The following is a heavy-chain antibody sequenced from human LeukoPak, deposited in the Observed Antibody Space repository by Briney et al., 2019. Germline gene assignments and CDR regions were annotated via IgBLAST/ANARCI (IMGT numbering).Heavy chain of an antibody. CDR3: ARGPVAYCSSTSCYTLETYYYYGMDV. CDR1: GGSFSGYY. V-gene: IGHV4-34*01. D-gene: IGHD2-2*02. Sequence: PSETLSLTCAVYGGSFSGYYWSWLPHPPGKGREGVGEINHSGSTNYNTSLKSRGTISVDTAKDQFSLKLGSVTAADSAVYYCARGPVAYCSSTSCYTLETYYYYGMDVWGKGTTVTVSS. CDR2: INHSGST. J-gene: IGHJ6*04.